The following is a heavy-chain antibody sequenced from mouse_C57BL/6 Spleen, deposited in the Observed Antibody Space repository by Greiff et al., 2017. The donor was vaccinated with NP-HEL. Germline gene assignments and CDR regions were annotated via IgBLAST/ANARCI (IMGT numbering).Heavy chain of an antibody. CDR1: GYAFSSYW. CDR3: ARKASGGYYDY. V-gene: IGHV1-80*01. J-gene: IGHJ2*01. D-gene: IGHD2-3*01. CDR2: IYPGDGDT. Sequence: LKQSGASVKISCKASGYAFSSYWMNWVKQRPGKGLEWIGQIYPGDGDTNYNGKFKGKVTLTADKSSSTAYMQLSSLTSEDSAVYFCARKASGGYYDYWGQGTTLTVSS.